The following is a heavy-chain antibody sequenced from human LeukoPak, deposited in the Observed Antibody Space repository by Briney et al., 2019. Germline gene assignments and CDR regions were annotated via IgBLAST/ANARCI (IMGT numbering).Heavy chain of an antibody. CDR3: PTLLWFGEFSEYFQH. J-gene: IGHJ1*01. CDR1: GFTFSSYW. Sequence: PGGSLRLSCAASGFTFSSYWMSWVRQAPGKGLEWVANIKQDGSEKYYVDSVKGRFTISRDNAKNSLYLQMNSLRAEDTAVYYCPTLLWFGEFSEYFQHWGQGTLVTVSS. V-gene: IGHV3-7*01. CDR2: IKQDGSEK. D-gene: IGHD3-10*01.